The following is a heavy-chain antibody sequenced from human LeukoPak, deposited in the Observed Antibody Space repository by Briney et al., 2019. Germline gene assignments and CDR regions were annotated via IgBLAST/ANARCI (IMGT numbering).Heavy chain of an antibody. CDR3: AREMTTVTTFLYYYYYGMDV. J-gene: IGHJ6*02. CDR2: ISYDGSNK. D-gene: IGHD4-17*01. CDR1: GFTFSSYA. V-gene: IGHV3-30-3*01. Sequence: GRSLRLSCAASGFTFSSYAMHWVRQAPGKGLEWVAVISYDGSNKYYADSVKGRFTISRDNSKNTLYLQMNSLRAEDTAVYYCAREMTTVTTFLYYYYYGMDVWVQGTTVTVSS.